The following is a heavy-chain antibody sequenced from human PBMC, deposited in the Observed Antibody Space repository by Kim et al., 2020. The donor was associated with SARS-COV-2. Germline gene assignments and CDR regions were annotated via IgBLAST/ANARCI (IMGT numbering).Heavy chain of an antibody. CDR3: ARDWDYITMVQGVPFDY. D-gene: IGHD3-10*01. V-gene: IGHV3-21*01. CDR1: GFTFSSHS. J-gene: IGHJ4*02. CDR2: ISSSSSYI. Sequence: GGSLRLSCAASGFTFSSHSMNWVHQAPGKGLEWVSSISSSSSYIYYADSVKGRFTISRDNAKNSLYLQMNSLRAEDTAVYYCARDWDYITMVQGVPFDYWGQGTLVTVSS.